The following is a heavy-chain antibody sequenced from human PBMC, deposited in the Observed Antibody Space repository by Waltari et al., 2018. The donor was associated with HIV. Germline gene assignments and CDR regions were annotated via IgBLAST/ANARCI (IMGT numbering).Heavy chain of an antibody. CDR1: GYTFTSYD. CDR2: MNPNSGNT. V-gene: IGHV1-8*01. D-gene: IGHD3-16*01. CDR3: ARATRDGGYYYYGMDV. J-gene: IGHJ6*02. Sequence: QVQLVQSGAEVKKPGASVKVSCKASGYTFTSYDINWVRQATGQGLEWMGWMNPNSGNTGYAQKFQGRVTMTRNTSISTAYMELSSLRSEDTAVYYCARATRDGGYYYYGMDVWGQGTTVTVSS.